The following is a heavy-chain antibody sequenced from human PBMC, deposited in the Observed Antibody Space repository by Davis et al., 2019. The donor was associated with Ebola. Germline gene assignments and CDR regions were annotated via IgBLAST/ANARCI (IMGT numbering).Heavy chain of an antibody. V-gene: IGHV3-13*01. CDR2: IGRAGDT. CDR3: IRDPAGHGMDV. CDR1: GFTFSTYD. D-gene: IGHD3-10*01. Sequence: GALKISCAASGFTFSTYDMHWVRQTTEKGLEWVSAIGRAGDTHYLDSVKGRFTISRENAKNSLYLQMNSLRAGDTAVYYCIRDPAGHGMDVWGKGTTVIVSS. J-gene: IGHJ6*04.